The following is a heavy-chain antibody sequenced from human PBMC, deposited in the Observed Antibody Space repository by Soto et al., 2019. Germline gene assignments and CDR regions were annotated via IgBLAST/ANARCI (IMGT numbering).Heavy chain of an antibody. D-gene: IGHD3-10*01. CDR2: ISGSGGST. CDR1: GFTFSDYS. J-gene: IGHJ6*02. CDR3: AKAFYGSGSYYTHGMDV. V-gene: IGHV3-23*01. Sequence: GGSLRLSCAASGFTFSDYSMNWVRQAPGKGLEWLSAISGSGGSTYYADSVKGRFTISRDNSMNTLYLQMNSLRAEDTAVYYCAKAFYGSGSYYTHGMDVWGQGTTVTVSS.